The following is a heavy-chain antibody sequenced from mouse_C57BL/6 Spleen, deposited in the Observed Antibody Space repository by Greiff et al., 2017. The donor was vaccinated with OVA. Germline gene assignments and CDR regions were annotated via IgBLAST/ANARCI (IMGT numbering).Heavy chain of an antibody. Sequence: QVQLQQPGAELVRPGSSVKLSCKASGYTFTSYWMDWVKQRPGQGLEWIGNIYPSDSETHYNQKFKDKATLTVDKSSSTAYIQLSSLTSEDSAVYYCARFDYDDAMDYWGQGTSVTVSS. CDR1: GYTFTSYW. J-gene: IGHJ4*01. D-gene: IGHD2-4*01. CDR2: IYPSDSET. CDR3: ARFDYDDAMDY. V-gene: IGHV1-61*01.